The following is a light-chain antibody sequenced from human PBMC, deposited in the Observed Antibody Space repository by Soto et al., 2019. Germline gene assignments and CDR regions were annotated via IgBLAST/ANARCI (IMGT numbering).Light chain of an antibody. CDR2: KTS. CDR1: QTISNW. CDR3: HQYSSYWT. V-gene: IGKV1-5*03. Sequence: TPSPATLSSSVGDIVTITCRASQTISNWLAWYQQKPGKAPKLLIFKTSSLESGVPSRFSGSGSGTEFTLTISSLQPDDFATYYCHQYSSYWTFGQGTKVDI. J-gene: IGKJ1*01.